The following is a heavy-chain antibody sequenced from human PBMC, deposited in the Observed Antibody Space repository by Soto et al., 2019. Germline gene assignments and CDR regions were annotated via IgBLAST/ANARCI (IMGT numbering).Heavy chain of an antibody. CDR2: ISGSGGST. Sequence: GGSLRLSCAASGFSFSSYAMSWVRQAPGKGLEWVSTISGSGGSTYYADSVKGRFTISRDNSKNTLYLQMNSLRAEDTALYYCAKDYDASSWYEYFQYWGQGTLVTVSS. V-gene: IGHV3-23*01. CDR3: AKDYDASSWYEYFQY. CDR1: GFSFSSYA. J-gene: IGHJ1*01. D-gene: IGHD6-13*01.